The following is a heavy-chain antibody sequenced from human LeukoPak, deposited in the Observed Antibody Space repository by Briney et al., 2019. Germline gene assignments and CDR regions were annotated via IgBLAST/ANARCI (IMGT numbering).Heavy chain of an antibody. CDR2: INPSGGST. CDR3: ARDYKSGINWFDP. CDR1: GYTFTSYY. Sequence: ASVKVSCKASGYTFTSYYMHWVRQAPGQGLEWMGIINPSGGSTSYAQKFRGRVTMTRDMSTSTVYMELSSLRSEDTAVYYCARDYKSGINWFDPWGQGTLVTVSS. J-gene: IGHJ5*02. V-gene: IGHV1-46*01. D-gene: IGHD1-1*01.